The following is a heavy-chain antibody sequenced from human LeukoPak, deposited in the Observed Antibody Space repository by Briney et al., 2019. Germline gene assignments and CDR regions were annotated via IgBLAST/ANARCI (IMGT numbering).Heavy chain of an antibody. J-gene: IGHJ3*02. Sequence: GGSLRLSCAASGFTFSSYGMNWVRQAPGKGLEWVSGISGSGGSAYYADSVKGRFTISRDNSKNTVYLQMNSLRAEDTALYYCAQDISWFAFDIWGQGTMVTVSS. CDR1: GFTFSSYG. CDR2: ISGSGGSA. D-gene: IGHD3-10*01. CDR3: AQDISWFAFDI. V-gene: IGHV3-23*01.